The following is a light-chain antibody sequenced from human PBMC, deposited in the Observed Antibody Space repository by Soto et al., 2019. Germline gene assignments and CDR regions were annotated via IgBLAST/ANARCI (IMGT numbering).Light chain of an antibody. CDR3: QQYGSSPR. V-gene: IGKV3-11*01. CDR1: QSVGTY. Sequence: EIVLTQSPATLSLSPGERATVSCRASQSVGTYLVWYQQKPGQAPRVFIYDASNRATGIPARFSGSGSGTDFTLTSSSLEPEDFAVYYCQQYGSSPRFGQGTRMEI. J-gene: IGKJ5*01. CDR2: DAS.